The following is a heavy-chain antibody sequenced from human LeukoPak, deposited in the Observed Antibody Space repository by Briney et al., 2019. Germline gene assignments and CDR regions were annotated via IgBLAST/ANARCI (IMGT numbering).Heavy chain of an antibody. Sequence: SETLSLTCTVSGGSISSGGYYWSWIRQHPGKGLEWIGYIYDSESTYYSPSLKSRVTISADTSKNQFSLKLSSVTAADTAVYYCARDLGYRVPGWFDPWGQGTLATVSS. CDR3: ARDLGYRVPGWFDP. CDR2: IYDSEST. CDR1: GGSISSGGYY. J-gene: IGHJ5*02. D-gene: IGHD3-16*02. V-gene: IGHV4-31*03.